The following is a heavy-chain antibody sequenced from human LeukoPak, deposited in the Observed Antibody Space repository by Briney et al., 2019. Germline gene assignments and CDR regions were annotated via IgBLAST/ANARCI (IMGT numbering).Heavy chain of an antibody. Sequence: PGGSLRLSCAASGFPFSSYTMNWVRQAPGKGLEWVSCISSTRSYIYYADSVKGRFTISRDNAKNLLYLQMNSLRAEDTAVYYCARGPDYYFYLDVWGKGTTVTISS. J-gene: IGHJ6*03. CDR3: ARGPDYYFYLDV. V-gene: IGHV3-21*01. CDR2: ISSTRSYI. CDR1: GFPFSSYT.